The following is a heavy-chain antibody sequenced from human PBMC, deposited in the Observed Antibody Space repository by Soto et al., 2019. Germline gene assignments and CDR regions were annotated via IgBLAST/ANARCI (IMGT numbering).Heavy chain of an antibody. CDR2: IWYDGSNK. V-gene: IGHV3-33*01. D-gene: IGHD3-10*01. J-gene: IGHJ6*02. Sequence: QVQLVESGGGVVQPGRSVRLSCAASGFTFSSYGMHWVRQAPGKGLEWVAVIWYDGSNKYYADSVKGRFTISRDNSKNTLYLQMNSLRAEDTAVYYCARGEGGGKPWFGSWVDYYYYGMDVWGQGTTVTVSS. CDR1: GFTFSSYG. CDR3: ARGEGGGKPWFGSWVDYYYYGMDV.